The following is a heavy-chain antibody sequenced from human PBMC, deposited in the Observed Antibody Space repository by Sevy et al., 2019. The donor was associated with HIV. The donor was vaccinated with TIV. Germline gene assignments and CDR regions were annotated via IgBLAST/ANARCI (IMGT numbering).Heavy chain of an antibody. CDR3: AGENAWGRGYS. Sequence: SETLSLTCTVSGGSITSLYWNWIRPPPGKGLEWIANIYYNGPINYNPSLKSRVTLSLDTSKNQFSLRLSSVTAADTAMYYCAGENAWGRGYSWGQGTLVTVSS. CDR2: IYYNGPI. CDR1: GGSITSLY. J-gene: IGHJ4*02. D-gene: IGHD1-26*01. V-gene: IGHV4-59*08.